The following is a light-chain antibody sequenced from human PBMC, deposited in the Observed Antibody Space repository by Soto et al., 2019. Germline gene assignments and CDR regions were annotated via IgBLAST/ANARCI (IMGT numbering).Light chain of an antibody. J-gene: IGKJ4*01. V-gene: IGKV3-15*01. CDR2: RAS. Sequence: VMTQSPATLSVSPGERATLSCRASQSISSNLAWYQQKLGQAPRLFIFRASSRATGIPARFSGSGSGTEFNMTISSLQSEDVAVYYCQQYYSTPLAFGGGTKVEIK. CDR1: QSISSN. CDR3: QQYYSTPLA.